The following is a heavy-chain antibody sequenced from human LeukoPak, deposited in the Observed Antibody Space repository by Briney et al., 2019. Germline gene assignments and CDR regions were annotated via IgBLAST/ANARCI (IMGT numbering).Heavy chain of an antibody. Sequence: GGSLRLSCAVSGFTFSSYGMHWVRQAPGKGLEWVAVISYDGSNKYYADSVKGRFTISRDNSKNTLYLQMNSLRAEDTAVYYCARDVPVNWKGFDYWRQGTLVTVSS. CDR2: ISYDGSNK. CDR3: ARDVPVNWKGFDY. J-gene: IGHJ4*02. D-gene: IGHD1-20*01. CDR1: GFTFSSYG. V-gene: IGHV3-30*03.